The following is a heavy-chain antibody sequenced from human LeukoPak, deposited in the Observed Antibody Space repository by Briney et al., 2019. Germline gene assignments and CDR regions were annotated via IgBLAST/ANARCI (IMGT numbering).Heavy chain of an antibody. CDR1: GGSFSGYY. CDR3: ARDYDSSGSI. D-gene: IGHD3-22*01. Sequence: PSETLSLTCAVYGGSFSGYYWSWIRQPPGKGLEWIGEINHSGSTNYNPSLKSRVTISVDTSKNQFSLKLSSVTAADTAVYYCARDYDSSGSIWGQGTLVTVSS. V-gene: IGHV4-34*01. CDR2: INHSGST. J-gene: IGHJ4*02.